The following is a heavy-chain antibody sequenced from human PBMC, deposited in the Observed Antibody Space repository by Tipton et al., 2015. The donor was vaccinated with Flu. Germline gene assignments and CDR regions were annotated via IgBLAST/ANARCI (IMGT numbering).Heavy chain of an antibody. D-gene: IGHD1-26*01. J-gene: IGHJ4*02. Sequence: QLVQSGAEGKKPGESLKISCRGSGFTSTNYWIGWVRQMPGKGLEWMGIIYLGDSETRYSPSLRGQVTISVDKSIFTAYLQRSSLKASDTAMYYCARGSGSYYEYWGQGTLVTVSS. V-gene: IGHV5-51*01. CDR3: ARGSGSYYEY. CDR2: IYLGDSET. CDR1: GFTSTNYW.